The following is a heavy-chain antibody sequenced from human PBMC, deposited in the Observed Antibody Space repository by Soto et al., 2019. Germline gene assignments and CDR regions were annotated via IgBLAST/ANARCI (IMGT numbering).Heavy chain of an antibody. D-gene: IGHD1-26*01. V-gene: IGHV3-21*01. CDR1: GFTFSSYS. J-gene: IGHJ4*02. CDR3: ARVVQSQVGAWSFDY. Sequence: PGGSLRLSCAASGFTFSSYSMNWVRQAPGKGLEWVSSISSSSSYIYYADSVKGRFTISRDNAKNSLYLQMNSLRAEDTAVYYCARVVQSQVGAWSFDYWGQGTLVTVSS. CDR2: ISSSSSYI.